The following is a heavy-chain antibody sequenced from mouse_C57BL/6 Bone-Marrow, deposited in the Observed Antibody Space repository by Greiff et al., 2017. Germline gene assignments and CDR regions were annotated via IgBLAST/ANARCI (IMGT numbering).Heavy chain of an antibody. J-gene: IGHJ2*01. CDR1: GYAFSSSW. CDR3: AREWSVDY. CDR2: IYPGDGDT. V-gene: IGHV1-82*01. Sequence: VQLQQSGPELVKPGASVKISCKASGYAFSSSWMNWVKQRPGKGLEWIGRIYPGDGDTNYNGKFKGKATLTADKSSSTAYMQRSSLTSEDSAVYFCAREWSVDYWGQGTTLTVSS. D-gene: IGHD1-1*02.